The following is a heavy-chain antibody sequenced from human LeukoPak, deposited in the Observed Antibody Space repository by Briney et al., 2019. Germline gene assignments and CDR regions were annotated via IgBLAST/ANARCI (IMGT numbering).Heavy chain of an antibody. CDR1: GGSISSYY. CDR3: ARGPYSYDSSGAFDI. J-gene: IGHJ3*02. V-gene: IGHV4-4*07. Sequence: PSETLSLTCTVSGGSISSYYWSWIRQPAGKGLEWIGRISSSGSTNHNPSLKSRVTISVDTSKNQFSLKLSSVTAADTAVYFCARGPYSYDSSGAFDIWGQGTMVTVSS. D-gene: IGHD3-22*01. CDR2: ISSSGST.